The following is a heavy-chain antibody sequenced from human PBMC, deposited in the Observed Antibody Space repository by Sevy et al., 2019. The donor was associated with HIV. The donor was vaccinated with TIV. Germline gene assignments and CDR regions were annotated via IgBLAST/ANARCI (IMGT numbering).Heavy chain of an antibody. D-gene: IGHD3-22*01. V-gene: IGHV3-74*01. CDR1: GFSFSSYW. J-gene: IGHJ3*01. Sequence: GGSLRLSCAASGFSFSSYWMHWVRQAPGKGLEWVSRSNSDEISRSYADSVMVRFTISRDNAKNTLYLQMENLRVEDTAIYYCARAHYYYDSSGYMGIDAFDVWGQGTTVTVSS. CDR3: ARAHYYYDSSGYMGIDAFDV. CDR2: SNSDEISR.